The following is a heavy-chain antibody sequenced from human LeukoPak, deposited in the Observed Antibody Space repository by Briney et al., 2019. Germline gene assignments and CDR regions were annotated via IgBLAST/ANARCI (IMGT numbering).Heavy chain of an antibody. Sequence: ASVKVSCKVSGYTLTELSMHWVRQAPGKGLEWMGGFDPEDGETIYAQKFQGRVTMTEDTSTDTAYMELSSLRSEDTAVYYCATVSGDIVVVPAVQDASDIWGQGTMVTVSS. V-gene: IGHV1-24*01. D-gene: IGHD2-2*01. CDR2: FDPEDGET. J-gene: IGHJ3*02. CDR3: ATVSGDIVVVPAVQDASDI. CDR1: GYTLTELS.